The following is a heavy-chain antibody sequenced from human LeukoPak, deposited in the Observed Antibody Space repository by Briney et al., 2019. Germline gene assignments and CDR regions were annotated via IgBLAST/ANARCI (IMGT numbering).Heavy chain of an antibody. V-gene: IGHV1-8*01. D-gene: IGHD1-26*01. CDR2: MNPNSGNT. Sequence: ASVKVSCKASGYTFTSYDTNWVRQATGQGLEWMGWMNPNSGNTGYAQKFQGRVTMTRNTSISTAYMELSSLRSEDTAVYYCARGRLSGSYPDAFDIWGQGTMVTVSS. J-gene: IGHJ3*02. CDR3: ARGRLSGSYPDAFDI. CDR1: GYTFTSYD.